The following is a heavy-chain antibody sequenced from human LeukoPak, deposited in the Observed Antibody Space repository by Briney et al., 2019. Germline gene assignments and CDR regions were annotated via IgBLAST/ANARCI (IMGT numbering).Heavy chain of an antibody. CDR1: GFTVSSNY. D-gene: IGHD3-22*01. CDR3: AKSWNYYDSSGDDALDI. V-gene: IGHV3-23*01. J-gene: IGHJ3*02. Sequence: KSGGSLRLSCAASGFTVSSNYMSWVRQAPGKGLEWVSGISGSGISTYYADSVKGRFTISRDNSKNTLYLQMNSLRVEDTAVYYCAKSWNYYDSSGDDALDIWGQGTMVTVSS. CDR2: ISGSGIST.